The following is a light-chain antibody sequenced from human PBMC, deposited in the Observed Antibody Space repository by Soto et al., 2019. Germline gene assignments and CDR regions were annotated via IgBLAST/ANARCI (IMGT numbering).Light chain of an antibody. CDR2: TNS. CDR1: ASNIGSNF. J-gene: IGLJ2*01. V-gene: IGLV1-44*01. Sequence: QSELTQPPSASGPPGQRVTISCSGRASNIGSNFVSWYQVVPGTAPKLLIYTNSHRPSGVPDRFSGPRSGTSASLDISGLQSDDEADYFCATWDDNVKGPVFGGGTKLTVL. CDR3: ATWDDNVKGPV.